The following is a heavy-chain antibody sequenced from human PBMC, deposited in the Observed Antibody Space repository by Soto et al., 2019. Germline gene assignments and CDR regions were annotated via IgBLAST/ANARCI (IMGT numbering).Heavy chain of an antibody. CDR3: ARLPMVRGVIITHWGYYMEV. D-gene: IGHD3-10*01. Sequence: QVQLQQWSAGLLKPSETLSLTCAVYGGSFSGFYWAWIRQPPVKGLEWIGEINHSGKTNYNPSLKRPFTKSVNPSKHQFPLKLSSVTAADTPVYSCARLPMVRGVIITHWGYYMEVWGKGTKDSASS. J-gene: IGHJ6*03. CDR2: INHSGKT. CDR1: GGSFSGFY. V-gene: IGHV4-34*01.